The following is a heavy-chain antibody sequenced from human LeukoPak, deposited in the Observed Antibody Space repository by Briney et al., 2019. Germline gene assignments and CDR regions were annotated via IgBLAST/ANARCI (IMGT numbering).Heavy chain of an antibody. CDR3: AREGVLEQQVVGYYYYMDV. D-gene: IGHD6-13*01. CDR2: TYYRSKWYN. V-gene: IGHV6-1*01. Sequence: PSQTLSLTCAISGDSVSSNSAAWNWIRQSPSRGLEWLGGTYYRSKWYNDYAVSVKSRITINPDTSKNQFSLQLNSVTPEDTAVYYCAREGVLEQQVVGYYYYMDVWGKGTTVTVSS. J-gene: IGHJ6*03. CDR1: GDSVSSNSAA.